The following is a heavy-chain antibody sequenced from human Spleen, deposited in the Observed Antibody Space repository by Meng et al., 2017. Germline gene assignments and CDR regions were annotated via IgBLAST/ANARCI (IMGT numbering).Heavy chain of an antibody. CDR2: ISSGGSTS. D-gene: IGHD2-15*01. CDR1: GFTFSNYE. Sequence: GESLKISCVASGFTFSNYEMNWARQAPGKGLQWVSYISSGGSTSYYADSVKGRFTISRDNAKNSLYLQMNSLRGEDTAVYYCARDRIGMDVWGQGTTVTVSS. V-gene: IGHV3-48*03. CDR3: ARDRIGMDV. J-gene: IGHJ6*02.